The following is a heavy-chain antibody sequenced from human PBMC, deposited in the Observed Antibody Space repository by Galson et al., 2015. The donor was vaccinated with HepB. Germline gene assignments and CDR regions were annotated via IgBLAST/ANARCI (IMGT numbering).Heavy chain of an antibody. CDR1: GFTFTSSA. J-gene: IGHJ6*03. D-gene: IGHD2-8*01. CDR3: AADPNARSTYYYYYMDV. CDR2: IVVGSGNT. V-gene: IGHV1-58*01. Sequence: VKVSCKASGFTFTSSAVQWVRQARGQRLEWIGWIVVGSGNTNYAQKFQERVTITRDMSTSTAYMELSSLRSEDTAVYYCAADPNARSTYYYYYMDVWGKGTTVTVSS.